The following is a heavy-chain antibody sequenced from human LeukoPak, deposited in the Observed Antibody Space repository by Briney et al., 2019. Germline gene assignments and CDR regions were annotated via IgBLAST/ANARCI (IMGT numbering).Heavy chain of an antibody. V-gene: IGHV1-2*02. Sequence: ASVKVSCKASGYTFTGYYMHWVRQAPGQGLEWMGWINPNSGGTNYAQEFQGRVTMTRDTSISTAYMELSRLRSDDTAVYYCARGRITVSTPWGQGTLVTVSS. J-gene: IGHJ5*02. CDR2: INPNSGGT. CDR3: ARGRITVSTP. D-gene: IGHD3-9*01. CDR1: GYTFTGYY.